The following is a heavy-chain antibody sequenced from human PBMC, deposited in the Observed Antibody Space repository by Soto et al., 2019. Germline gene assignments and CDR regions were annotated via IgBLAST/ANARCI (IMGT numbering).Heavy chain of an antibody. J-gene: IGHJ4*02. CDR3: ARRTRALITSFFAY. V-gene: IGHV4-59*03. CDR1: VDAISNFY. CDR2: VHESGST. Sequence: SETLYLTCSVSVDAISNFYWSWIRQTPGRGLEWIGCVHESGSTDYNPSLKGRVTISLHTSKSQFSLSLRSATAADTATYYCARRTRALITSFFAYWGQGIPVTVSS. D-gene: IGHD1-20*01.